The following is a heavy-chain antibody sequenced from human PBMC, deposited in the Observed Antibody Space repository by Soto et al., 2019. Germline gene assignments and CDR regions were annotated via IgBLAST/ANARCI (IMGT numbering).Heavy chain of an antibody. CDR3: ARDRGYSYGDGFDY. D-gene: IGHD5-18*01. V-gene: IGHV1-69*04. CDR2: IIPILGIA. J-gene: IGHJ4*02. Sequence: GASVKVSCKASGGTFSSYTISWVRQAPGQGLEWMGRIIPILGIANYAQKFQGRVTITADKSTSTAYMELSSLRSEDTAVYYCARDRGYSYGDGFDYWGQGTLVTVSS. CDR1: GGTFSSYT.